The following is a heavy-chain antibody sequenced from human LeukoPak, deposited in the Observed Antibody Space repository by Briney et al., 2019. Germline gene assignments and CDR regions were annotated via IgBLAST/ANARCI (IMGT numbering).Heavy chain of an antibody. D-gene: IGHD3-10*01. V-gene: IGHV4-34*01. Sequence: KPSETLSLTCAVYGGSFSGYYWSWIRQPPGKGLEWIGEINHSGSTNYNPSLKSRVTISVDTSKNQFSLKLSSVTAADTAVYYCARGPYYGSGSQFDYWGQGTLVTVSS. J-gene: IGHJ4*02. CDR2: INHSGST. CDR1: GGSFSGYY. CDR3: ARGPYYGSGSQFDY.